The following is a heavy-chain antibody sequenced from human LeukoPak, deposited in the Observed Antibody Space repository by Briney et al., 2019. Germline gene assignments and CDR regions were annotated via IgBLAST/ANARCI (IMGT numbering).Heavy chain of an antibody. CDR2: MIPNSGNT. Sequence: SVKVSCKASGYTFTSYAITWVRQAPGQGLEWMGWMIPNSGNTDYAQKFQGRVTMTRDTSISTAYMELSSLRSEDTAVYYCATLLSGYDYFDYWGQGTLVTASS. V-gene: IGHV1-8*01. J-gene: IGHJ4*02. CDR1: GYTFTSYA. D-gene: IGHD5-12*01. CDR3: ATLLSGYDYFDY.